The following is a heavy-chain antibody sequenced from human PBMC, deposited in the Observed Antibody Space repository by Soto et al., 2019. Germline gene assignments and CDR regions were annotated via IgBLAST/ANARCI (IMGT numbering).Heavy chain of an antibody. CDR3: ANSSPYYDSSGYYFDY. Sequence: VQLLESGGGLVQPGGSLRLSCAASGFTFSSYAMSWVRQAPGKGLEWVSAISGSGGSTYYADSVKGRFTISRDNSKNTRYLQMNSPRAEDTAVYYCANSSPYYDSSGYYFDYWGQGTLVTVSS. CDR2: ISGSGGST. CDR1: GFTFSSYA. J-gene: IGHJ4*02. V-gene: IGHV3-23*01. D-gene: IGHD3-22*01.